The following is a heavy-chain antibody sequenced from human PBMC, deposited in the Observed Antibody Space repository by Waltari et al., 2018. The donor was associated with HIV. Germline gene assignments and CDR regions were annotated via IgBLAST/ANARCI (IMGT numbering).Heavy chain of an antibody. CDR1: GFTFKNFG. J-gene: IGHJ4*02. CDR3: ARDRGGSSSLVLDS. Sequence: QVQLVESGGGGVQPGRSLSFSLAAAGFTFKNFGMHWVRPAPGKGLEWVAVIWYDGSNKYYADSVKGRFTISRDNSKNRLYLQMNSLRAEDTAVYYCARDRGGSSSLVLDSWGQGTLVTVSS. CDR2: IWYDGSNK. D-gene: IGHD6-6*01. V-gene: IGHV3-33*01.